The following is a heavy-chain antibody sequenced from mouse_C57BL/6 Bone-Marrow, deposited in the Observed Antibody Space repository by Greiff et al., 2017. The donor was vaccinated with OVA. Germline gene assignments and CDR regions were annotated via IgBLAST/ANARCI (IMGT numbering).Heavy chain of an antibody. V-gene: IGHV5-12*01. CDR1: GFTFSGFY. CDR3: ARLDAMDY. J-gene: IGHJ4*01. Sequence: DVKLVESGGGLVQPGGSLKLSCAASGFTFSGFYMYWIRQTPEKRLEWVAYISNGGGSTYYPDTVKGRFTISRDNAKNTLYLQMSRLKSEDTAMYYCARLDAMDYWGQGTSVTVSS. CDR2: ISNGGGST.